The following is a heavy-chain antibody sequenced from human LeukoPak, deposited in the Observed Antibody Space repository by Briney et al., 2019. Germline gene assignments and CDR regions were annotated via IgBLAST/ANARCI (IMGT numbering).Heavy chain of an antibody. CDR1: GYTFTSYG. D-gene: IGHD2/OR15-2a*01. CDR3: ARVEDLIYRSYAFDI. V-gene: IGHV1-18*01. J-gene: IGHJ3*02. CDR2: ISAYNGNT. Sequence: ASVKVSCKASGYTFTSYGISWVRQAPGQGLEWMGWISAYNGNTNYAQKLQGRVTMTTDTSTSTAYVELRSLRSDDTAVYYCARVEDLIYRSYAFDIWGQGTMVTVSS.